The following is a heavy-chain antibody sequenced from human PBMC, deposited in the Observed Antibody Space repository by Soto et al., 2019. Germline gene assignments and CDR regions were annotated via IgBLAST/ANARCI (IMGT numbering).Heavy chain of an antibody. D-gene: IGHD3-9*01. CDR1: GFTFSSYA. Sequence: PGGSLRLSCAASGFTFSSYAMNWVRQAPGKGLEWVSVISTSGGRTKYADSVKGRFTISRDNSKNTLYLQMSSLRAEDTALYYCAKASHDILTGYSPDYWGQGTLVTVSS. J-gene: IGHJ4*02. CDR3: AKASHDILTGYSPDY. V-gene: IGHV3-23*01. CDR2: ISTSGGRT.